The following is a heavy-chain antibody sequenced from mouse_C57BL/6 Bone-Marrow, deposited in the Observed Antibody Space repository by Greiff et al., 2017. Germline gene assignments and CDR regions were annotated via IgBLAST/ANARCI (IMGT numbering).Heavy chain of an antibody. CDR1: GYTFTSYW. V-gene: IGHV1-64*01. D-gene: IGHD3-2*02. CDR3: GRSGRNYFDV. J-gene: IGHJ2*01. CDR2: IHPNSGST. Sequence: QVQLQQPGAELVKPGASVKLSCKASGYTFTSYWMHWVKQRPGQGLEWIGMIHPNSGSTNYNEKFKSKATLTVDKYSRTAYMHRSSLASDDSAVYYCGRSGRNYFDVWGKGTTLTVSS.